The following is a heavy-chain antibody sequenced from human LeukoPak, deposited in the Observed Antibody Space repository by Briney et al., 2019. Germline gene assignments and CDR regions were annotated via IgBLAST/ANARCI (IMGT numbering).Heavy chain of an antibody. CDR2: ISDSSGIT. Sequence: GGSLRLSCEASGFTFSSYAMTWVRQAPGKGLEWVSAISDSSGITYYADSARGRFTISRDNSKNTLFLQMSSLRAEDTAVYYCAKDIYNWSQGYFDYWGQGTLVTVSS. D-gene: IGHD1-1*01. CDR3: AKDIYNWSQGYFDY. CDR1: GFTFSSYA. J-gene: IGHJ4*02. V-gene: IGHV3-23*01.